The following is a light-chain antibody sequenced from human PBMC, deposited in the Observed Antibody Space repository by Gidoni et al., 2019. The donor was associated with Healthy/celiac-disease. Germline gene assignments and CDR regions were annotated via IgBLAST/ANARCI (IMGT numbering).Light chain of an antibody. CDR2: GNS. J-gene: IGLJ1*01. CDR3: QSYDCSLSGYV. CDR1: SSNIGAGYD. Sequence: QSVLTQPPSVSGAPGQRVTISCTGSSSNIGAGYDVHWYQQLPGTAPKLLICGNSNRPSWVPDRFSGSKSGTSASLAITWLQAKDGADYYCQSYDCSLSGYVFGTGTKVTVL. V-gene: IGLV1-40*01.